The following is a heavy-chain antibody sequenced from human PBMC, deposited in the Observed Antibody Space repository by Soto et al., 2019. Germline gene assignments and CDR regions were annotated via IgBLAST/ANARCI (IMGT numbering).Heavy chain of an antibody. CDR1: GFTFSSYG. CDR3: ARDTYYYGSGSYYPYYGMDV. J-gene: IGHJ6*02. D-gene: IGHD3-10*01. CDR2: ISYDGSNK. Sequence: GGSLRLSCAASGFTFSSYGMHWVRQAPGKGLEWVAVISYDGSNKYYADSVKGRFTISRDNSKNTLYLQMNSLRAEDTAVYYCARDTYYYGSGSYYPYYGMDVWGQGTTVTVSS. V-gene: IGHV3-30*03.